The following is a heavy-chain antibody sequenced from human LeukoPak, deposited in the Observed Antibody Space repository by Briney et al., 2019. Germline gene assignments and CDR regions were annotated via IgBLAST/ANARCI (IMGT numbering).Heavy chain of an antibody. J-gene: IGHJ4*02. V-gene: IGHV4-4*02. D-gene: IGHD3-10*01. Sequence: SETLSLTCAVSGGSISSSNWWSWVRQPPGKGLEWIGEIYHSGSTNYNPSLKSRVTISVDTSKNQFSLKLSSVTAADTAVYYCARGLHYYGSGSYLAPFDYWGQGTLVTVSS. CDR3: ARGLHYYGSGSYLAPFDY. CDR2: IYHSGST. CDR1: GGSISSSNW.